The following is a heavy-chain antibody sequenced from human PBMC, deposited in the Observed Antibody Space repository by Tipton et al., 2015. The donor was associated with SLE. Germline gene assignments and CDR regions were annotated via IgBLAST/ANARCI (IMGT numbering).Heavy chain of an antibody. D-gene: IGHD6-19*01. CDR2: ISSSSSTI. Sequence: SLRLSCAASGFTFSSYSMNWVRQAPGKGLEWVSYISSSSSTIYYADSVKGRFTISRDDAKNSLYLQMNSLRAEDTAVYYCANRYSSGWYHAFDIWGQGTMVTVSS. V-gene: IGHV3-48*01. CDR3: ANRYSSGWYHAFDI. CDR1: GFTFSSYS. J-gene: IGHJ3*02.